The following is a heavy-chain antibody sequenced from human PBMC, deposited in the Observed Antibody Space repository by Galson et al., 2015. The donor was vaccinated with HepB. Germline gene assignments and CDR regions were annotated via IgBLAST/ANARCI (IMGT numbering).Heavy chain of an antibody. D-gene: IGHD2-8*01. CDR1: GFTFSNAW. CDR2: IKSKTDGGTT. V-gene: IGHV3-15*07. Sequence: LRLSCAASGFTFSNAWMNWVRQAPGKGLEWVGRIKSKTDGGTTDYAAPVKGRFIISRDDSKNTLYLQMSSLKTEDTAVYYCTTHLCTNGVCSVGGQGTLVTVSS. CDR3: TTHLCTNGVCSV. J-gene: IGHJ4*02.